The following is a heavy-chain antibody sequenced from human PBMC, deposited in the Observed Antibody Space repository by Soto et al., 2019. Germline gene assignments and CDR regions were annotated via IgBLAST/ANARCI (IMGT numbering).Heavy chain of an antibody. D-gene: IGHD1-7*01. CDR2: IYYSGST. J-gene: IGHJ6*03. Sequence: SETLSLTCTVSGGSISSYYWSWIRQPPGKGLEWIGYIYYSGSTNYNPSLKSRVTISADTSKNQFSLKLSSVTAADTAVYYCARTGTTGFSYYYYMDVWGKGTTVTVSS. CDR3: ARTGTTGFSYYYYMDV. CDR1: GGSISSYY. V-gene: IGHV4-59*01.